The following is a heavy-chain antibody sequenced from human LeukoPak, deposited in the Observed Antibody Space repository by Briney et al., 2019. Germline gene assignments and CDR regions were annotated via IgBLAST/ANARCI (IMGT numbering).Heavy chain of an antibody. CDR2: IYFPETT. D-gene: IGHD2-2*01. V-gene: IGHV4-59*01. CDR3: ARADCSTTSCPMDV. CDR1: GGSFPGYY. J-gene: IGHJ6*02. Sequence: SETLSLTCGVYGGSFPGYYWTWIRQPPGKGLEWIGYIYFPETTNYNPSLKSRVTMSVDTSNNQFSLRLTSLTAADTAVYHCARADCSTTSCPMDVWGQGTTVTVSS.